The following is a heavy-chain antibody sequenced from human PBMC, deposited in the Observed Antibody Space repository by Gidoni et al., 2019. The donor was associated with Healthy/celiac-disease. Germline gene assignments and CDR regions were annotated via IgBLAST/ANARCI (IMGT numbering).Heavy chain of an antibody. J-gene: IGHJ2*01. CDR1: GCSIRSSNW. CDR2: IYHSGST. CDR3: ARDPRRPLKYSSSSVGPYWYFDL. Sequence: QVQLQESGPGLVKPSGTLSLTCAVSGCSIRSSNWWSWVRQPPGKGLEWIGEIYHSGSTNYNPSLKSRVTISVDKSKNQFSLKLSSVTAADTAVYYCARDPRRPLKYSSSSVGPYWYFDLWGRGTLVTVSS. D-gene: IGHD6-6*01. V-gene: IGHV4-4*02.